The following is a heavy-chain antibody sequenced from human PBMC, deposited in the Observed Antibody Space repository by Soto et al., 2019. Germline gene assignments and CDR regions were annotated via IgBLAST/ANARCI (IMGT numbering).Heavy chain of an antibody. CDR1: GFTFSSYA. CDR2: ISYDGSNK. CDR3: ATYYDSSGYHRTY. J-gene: IGHJ4*02. D-gene: IGHD3-22*01. V-gene: IGHV3-30-3*01. Sequence: QVQLVESGGGVVQPGRSLSLSCAASGFTFSSYAMHWVRQAPGKGLEWVAVISYDGSNKYYADSVKGRFTISRDNSKNTLYRQMNSLRAEDTAVYYCATYYDSSGYHRTYCGQGTLVIVSS.